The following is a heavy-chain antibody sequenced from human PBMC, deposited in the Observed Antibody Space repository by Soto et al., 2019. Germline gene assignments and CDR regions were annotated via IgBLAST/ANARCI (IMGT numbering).Heavy chain of an antibody. J-gene: IGHJ3*02. V-gene: IGHV3-7*01. Sequence: PGGSLRLSCAASGFTFSSYWMSWVRQAPGKGLEWVANIKQDGSEKYYVDSVKGRFTISRDNAKNSLYLQMNSLRAEDTAVYYCARAGKDIVVVVAATHDAFDIWGQGTMVTVSS. CDR2: IKQDGSEK. CDR1: GFTFSSYW. D-gene: IGHD2-15*01. CDR3: ARAGKDIVVVVAATHDAFDI.